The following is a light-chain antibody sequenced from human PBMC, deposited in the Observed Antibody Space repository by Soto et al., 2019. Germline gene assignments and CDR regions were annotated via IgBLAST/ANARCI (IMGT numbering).Light chain of an antibody. Sequence: DIQMTQSPSSLSASVGDRVTISCRASERISDYLAWYQQKPGKAPKLLINTASSLRSGVPSRFSGSGSGTDFPLTTDRMQPEDFATYFCQQTNTAPWTFGQGTKVEIK. CDR3: QQTNTAPWT. CDR2: TAS. J-gene: IGKJ1*01. V-gene: IGKV1-39*01. CDR1: ERISDY.